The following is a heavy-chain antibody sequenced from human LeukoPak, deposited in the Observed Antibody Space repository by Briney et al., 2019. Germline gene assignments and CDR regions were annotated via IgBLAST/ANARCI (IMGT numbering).Heavy chain of an antibody. D-gene: IGHD1-26*01. J-gene: IGHJ4*02. V-gene: IGHV3-23*01. Sequence: PGGSLRLSCAASGFTFSSYAMSWVRQAPGKGLEWVSAISGSGGSTYYADSVKGRFTISRDNSKNTLYLQMNSLRAEDTAVYYCARGLGRWWELHQRGHYFDYWGQGTLVTVSS. CDR1: GFTFSSYA. CDR2: ISGSGGST. CDR3: ARGLGRWWELHQRGHYFDY.